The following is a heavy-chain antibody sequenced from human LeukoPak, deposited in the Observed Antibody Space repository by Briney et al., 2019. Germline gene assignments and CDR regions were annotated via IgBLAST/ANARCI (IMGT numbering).Heavy chain of an antibody. D-gene: IGHD3-10*02. V-gene: IGHV3-48*03. CDR1: GFIFNSYE. CDR3: AELGITMIGGV. Sequence: GGSLRLSCAASGFIFNSYEMNWVRQAPGKGLEWVSYISSSGSTIYYADSVKGRFTISRDNAKNSLYLQMNSLRAEDTAVYYCAELGITMIGGVWGKGTTVTISS. J-gene: IGHJ6*04. CDR2: ISSSGSTI.